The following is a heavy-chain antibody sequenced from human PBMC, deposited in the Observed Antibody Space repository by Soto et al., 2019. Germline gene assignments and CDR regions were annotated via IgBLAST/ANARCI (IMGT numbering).Heavy chain of an antibody. V-gene: IGHV3-23*01. J-gene: IGHJ3*02. Sequence: PVGSLRLSCAASGFTFSSYAVSWVRQAPGKGLEWVSAISGSGGSTYYADSVKGRFTISRDNSKNTLYLQMNSLRAEDTAVYYCAKLYCSSTSCYTVTDAFDIWGQGTMVTV. CDR2: ISGSGGST. CDR3: AKLYCSSTSCYTVTDAFDI. CDR1: GFTFSSYA. D-gene: IGHD2-2*02.